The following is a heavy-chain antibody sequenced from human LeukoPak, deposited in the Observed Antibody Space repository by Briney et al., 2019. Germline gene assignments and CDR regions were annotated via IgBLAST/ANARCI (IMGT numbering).Heavy chain of an antibody. CDR2: IKEDGSEK. V-gene: IGHV3-7*01. J-gene: IGHJ5*02. CDR3: ARVGLGVGSGRKASGFDP. Sequence: AGGSLRLSCAASGFTFSSYTMNWVRQAPGKGLEWVANIKEDGSEKYYVDSVKGRFTISRDNAKNSLYLQMNSLRAEDTAVYYCARVGLGVGSGRKASGFDPWGQGTLVTVSS. CDR1: GFTFSSYT. D-gene: IGHD3-10*01.